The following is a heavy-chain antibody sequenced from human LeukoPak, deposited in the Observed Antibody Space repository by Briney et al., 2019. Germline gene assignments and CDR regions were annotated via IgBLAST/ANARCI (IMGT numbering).Heavy chain of an antibody. CDR2: IKQDGSEK. CDR1: GFTFSSYW. Sequence: TGGSLRLSCAASGFTFSSYWMSWVRQAPGKGLEWVANIKQDGSEKYYVDSVKGRFTISRDNAKNSLYLQMNSLRAEDTAVYYCARDKRYFDRPTNRYYYYGMDVWGQGTTVTVSS. J-gene: IGHJ6*02. CDR3: ARDKRYFDRPTNRYYYYGMDV. D-gene: IGHD3-9*01. V-gene: IGHV3-7*01.